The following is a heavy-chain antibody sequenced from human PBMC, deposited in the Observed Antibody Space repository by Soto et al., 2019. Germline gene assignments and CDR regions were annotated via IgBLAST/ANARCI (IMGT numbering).Heavy chain of an antibody. Sequence: GGSLRLSCAASGFTFSSYGMHWVRQAPGKGLEWVAVISYDGSNKYYADSVKGRFTISRDNSKNTLYLQMNSLRAEDTAVYYCAKDAIAARPGSHFDYWGQGTLVTASS. D-gene: IGHD6-6*01. CDR2: ISYDGSNK. CDR3: AKDAIAARPGSHFDY. V-gene: IGHV3-30*18. J-gene: IGHJ4*02. CDR1: GFTFSSYG.